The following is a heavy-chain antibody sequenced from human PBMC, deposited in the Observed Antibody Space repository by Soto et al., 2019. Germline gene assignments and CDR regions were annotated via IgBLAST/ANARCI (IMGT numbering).Heavy chain of an antibody. CDR3: ARAIGPTLFDY. J-gene: IGHJ4*02. CDR2: IGTAGDT. D-gene: IGHD3-22*01. CDR1: VFTFSIYD. Sequence: PWGSLVISCSSSVFTFSIYDMHWVRQGPGKGLEWVSAIGTAGDTNYAGSVKGRFTISRENAKNSLYLQMNSLRAGGTAIYFCARAIGPTLFDYWGQGTLVTVSS. V-gene: IGHV3-13*04.